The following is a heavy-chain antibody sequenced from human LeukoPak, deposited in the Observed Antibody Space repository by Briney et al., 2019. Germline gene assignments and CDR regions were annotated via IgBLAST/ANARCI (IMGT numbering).Heavy chain of an antibody. Sequence: SETLSLTCSVSGYSIRSGYQWGWIRQPPGKGLEWIGEINHSGSTNYNPSLKSRVAISVDTSKNQFSLKLSPVTAADTAVYYCARDGSSTFDYWGQGTLVTVSS. V-gene: IGHV4-38-2*02. CDR2: INHSGST. D-gene: IGHD6-13*01. CDR3: ARDGSSTFDY. CDR1: GYSIRSGYQ. J-gene: IGHJ4*02.